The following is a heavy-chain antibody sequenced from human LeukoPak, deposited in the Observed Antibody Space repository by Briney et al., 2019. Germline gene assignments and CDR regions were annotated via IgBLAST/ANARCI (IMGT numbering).Heavy chain of an antibody. D-gene: IGHD6-19*01. CDR3: ARAPLGSYSSSSTTNDY. CDR1: GYTFTSYG. V-gene: IGHV1-18*01. CDR2: ISAYNGNT. Sequence: ASVKVSCKASGYTFTSYGISWVRQAPGQGLEWMGWISAYNGNTNYAQKLQGRVTMTTDTSTSTAYMELRSLRSDDTAVSYCARAPLGSYSSSSTTNDYWGQGTLVTVSS. J-gene: IGHJ4*02.